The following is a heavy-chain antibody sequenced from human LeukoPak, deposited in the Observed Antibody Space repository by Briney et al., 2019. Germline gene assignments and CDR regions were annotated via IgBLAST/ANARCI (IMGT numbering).Heavy chain of an antibody. CDR2: INPSGGST. CDR1: GYTFTSYY. V-gene: IGHV1-46*01. CDR3: ARGPAYQLLGDNWFDP. Sequence: ASVKVSCKASGYTFTSYYMHLVRQAPGQGLEWMGIINPSGGSTSYAQKFQGRVTMTRDTSTSTVYMELSSLRSEDTAVYYCARGPAYQLLGDNWFDPWGQGTLVTVSS. D-gene: IGHD2-2*01. J-gene: IGHJ5*02.